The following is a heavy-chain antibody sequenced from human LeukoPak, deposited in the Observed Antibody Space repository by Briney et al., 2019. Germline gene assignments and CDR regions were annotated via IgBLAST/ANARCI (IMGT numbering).Heavy chain of an antibody. J-gene: IGHJ6*03. D-gene: IGHD6-13*01. CDR1: GGSFSGYY. V-gene: IGHV4-34*01. Sequence: SETLSLTCAVYGGSFSGYYWSWIRQPPGKGLEWIGEINHSGSTNYNPSLKSRVTISVDTSKNQFSLKLSSVTAADTAVYYCARVKRKQQLVGSRSLYYYYYMDVWGKGTTVTISS. CDR2: INHSGST. CDR3: ARVKRKQQLVGSRSLYYYYYMDV.